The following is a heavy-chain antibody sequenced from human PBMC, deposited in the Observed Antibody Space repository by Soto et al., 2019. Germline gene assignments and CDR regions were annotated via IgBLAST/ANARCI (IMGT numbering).Heavy chain of an antibody. V-gene: IGHV4-34*01. Sequence: SETLSLTCAVYGGSFSGYYWSWIRQPPGKGLEWIGEINHSGSTNYNPSLKSRVTISVDTSKNQFSLKLSSVTAADTAVYYCARAVGYCSSTSCSLDYWGQGTLVTVSS. CDR3: ARAVGYCSSTSCSLDY. CDR1: GGSFSGYY. J-gene: IGHJ4*02. CDR2: INHSGST. D-gene: IGHD2-2*01.